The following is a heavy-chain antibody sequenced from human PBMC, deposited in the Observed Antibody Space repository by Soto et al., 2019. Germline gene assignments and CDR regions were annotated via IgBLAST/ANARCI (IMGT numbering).Heavy chain of an antibody. Sequence: SETLSLTCTVSGGSISSYYWSWIRQPPGKGLEWIGYIYYSGSTNYNPSLKSRVTISVDTSKNQFSLKLSSVTAADTAVYYCARVKSNLVPVAHFVYWGQGTLVTVSS. CDR2: IYYSGST. D-gene: IGHD2-2*01. J-gene: IGHJ4*02. V-gene: IGHV4-59*01. CDR3: ARVKSNLVPVAHFVY. CDR1: GGSISSYY.